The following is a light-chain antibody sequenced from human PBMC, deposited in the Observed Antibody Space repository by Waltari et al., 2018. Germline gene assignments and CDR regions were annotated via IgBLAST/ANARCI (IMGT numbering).Light chain of an antibody. Sequence: DIQMTQSPSTLSASVGDRVPITCRASQSISSWLAWYQQKPGKAPKLLIYNASSLESGVPSRFSGSGSGTEFTLTISSLQPDDFATYYCQQYNSYPALTFGGGTKVEIK. CDR3: QQYNSYPALT. CDR2: NAS. V-gene: IGKV1-5*03. J-gene: IGKJ4*01. CDR1: QSISSW.